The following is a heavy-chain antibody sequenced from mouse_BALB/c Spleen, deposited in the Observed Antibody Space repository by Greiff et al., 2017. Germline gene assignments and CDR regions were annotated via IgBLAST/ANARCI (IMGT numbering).Heavy chain of an antibody. CDR1: GYTFTSYW. V-gene: IGHV1-52*01. D-gene: IGHD2-4*01. Sequence: VQLQQPGAELVRPGASVKLSCTASGYTFTSYWMNWVKQRPEQGLEWIGRIDPYDSETHYNQKFKDKAILTVDKSSSTAYMQLSSLTSEDSAVYYCARKEDLYYDYDDWFAYWGQGTLVTVSA. CDR3: ARKEDLYYDYDDWFAY. CDR2: IDPYDSET. J-gene: IGHJ3*01.